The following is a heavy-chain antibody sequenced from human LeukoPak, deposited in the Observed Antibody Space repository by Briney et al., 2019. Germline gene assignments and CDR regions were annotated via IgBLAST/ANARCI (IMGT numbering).Heavy chain of an antibody. CDR1: GDSVSSNSAA. V-gene: IGHV6-1*01. J-gene: IGHJ4*02. CDR3: ARYTSSWFFDS. CDR2: TYYRSTMSRWYN. D-gene: IGHD6-13*01. Sequence: SQTLSLTCAISGDSVSSNSAAWNWIRQSPSRGLEWLGRTYYRSTMSRWYNNYAVSVKSRITINPDTSKNQFSLQLNSVTPEDTAVYYCARYTSSWFFDSWGLGTLVTVSS.